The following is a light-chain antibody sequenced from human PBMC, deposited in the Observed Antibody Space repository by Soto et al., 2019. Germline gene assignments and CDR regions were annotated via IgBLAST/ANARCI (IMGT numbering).Light chain of an antibody. J-gene: IGKJ5*01. CDR2: GAS. V-gene: IGKV3-15*01. CDR3: QQYDNWPPIT. Sequence: EIVMTQSPATLSVSPGERATLYCRVSQSVSNNLAWYQQKPGQAPRLLIYGASTRATGVPARFSGSGSGTEFTLTISSLQSEDFAVYYGQQYDNWPPITVGQGTRREIK. CDR1: QSVSNN.